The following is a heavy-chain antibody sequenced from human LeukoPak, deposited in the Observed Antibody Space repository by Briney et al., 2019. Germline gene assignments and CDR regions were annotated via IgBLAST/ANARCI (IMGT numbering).Heavy chain of an antibody. CDR2: ISSSGSTI. CDR1: GFTFRSYE. V-gene: IGHV3-48*03. CDR3: ARVDQGGAVGGY. J-gene: IGHJ4*02. Sequence: GGSLRLSCAASGFTFRSYEMNWVRQDPGRGLEWGSYISSSGSTIYYADSVKGRFTISRDNAKNSLYLQMNSLRAEDTAVYYCARVDQGGAVGGYWGQGTLVTVSS. D-gene: IGHD6-19*01.